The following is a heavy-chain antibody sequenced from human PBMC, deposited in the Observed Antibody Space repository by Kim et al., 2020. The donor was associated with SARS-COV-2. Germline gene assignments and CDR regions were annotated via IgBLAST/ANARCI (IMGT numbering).Heavy chain of an antibody. V-gene: IGHV1-46*01. CDR3: VREVYHTGGFDS. J-gene: IGHJ4*02. D-gene: IGHD2-2*01. Sequence: NPEQNFQGRVAISRDTSTNTVYMELSSLRSDDTAVYLCVREVYHTGGFDSWGQGTLVTVSS.